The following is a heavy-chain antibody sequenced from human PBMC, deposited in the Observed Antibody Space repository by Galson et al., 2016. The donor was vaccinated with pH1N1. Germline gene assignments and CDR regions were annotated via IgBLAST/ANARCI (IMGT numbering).Heavy chain of an antibody. V-gene: IGHV3-30*02. J-gene: IGHJ4*02. CDR2: IRFDGSKK. Sequence: SLRLSCAASGFTLNSNAMHWVRQAPGKGLEWVAFIRFDGSKKYYADSVKGRFTISRDNSRATLFLQMNSLRPEDTAVYYCVKDSDYGGQLRWGQGTLVTVSS. CDR1: GFTLNSNA. D-gene: IGHD4-23*01. CDR3: VKDSDYGGQLR.